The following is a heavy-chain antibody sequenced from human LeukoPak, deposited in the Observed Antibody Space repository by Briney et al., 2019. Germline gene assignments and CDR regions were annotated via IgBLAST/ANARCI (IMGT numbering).Heavy chain of an antibody. V-gene: IGHV3-15*07. Sequence: SGGSLRLSCAASGFTFSNAWMNWVRQAPGKGLEWVGRIKSKTDGGTTDYAAPVKGRFTISRDDSKNTLYLQMNSLKTEDTAVHYCTTDYYYYDSSGYKGGDYWGQGTLVTVSS. CDR3: TTDYYYYDSSGYKGGDY. J-gene: IGHJ4*02. CDR2: IKSKTDGGTT. CDR1: GFTFSNAW. D-gene: IGHD3-22*01.